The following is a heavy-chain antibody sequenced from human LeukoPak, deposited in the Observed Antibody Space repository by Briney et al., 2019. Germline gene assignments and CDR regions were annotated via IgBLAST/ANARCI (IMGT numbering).Heavy chain of an antibody. Sequence: ASVTVSCKTLGYTFITSSIYWVRQAPGQRLEWLGWITVASGNTRYSENLQGRVTLTRGTSANTAYMELHNLKFEDTAVYYCVGGSLGYWGQGTLVTVSP. J-gene: IGHJ4*02. V-gene: IGHV1-3*01. CDR1: GYTFITSS. CDR2: ITVASGNT. CDR3: VGGSLGY.